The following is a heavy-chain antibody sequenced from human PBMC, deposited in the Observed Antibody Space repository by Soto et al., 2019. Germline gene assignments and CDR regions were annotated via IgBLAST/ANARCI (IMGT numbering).Heavy chain of an antibody. CDR1: GFTFSSSG. CDR3: ATDRGYFDL. J-gene: IGHJ2*01. V-gene: IGHV3-33*03. Sequence: QVQLVESGGGVVQPGRSLRLSCVASGFTFSSSGMHWVRQTPGKGLEWVAVIWFDGSDKDYADSVKGRVTISRDNSKNTLYLDSHSLRADDTAVYYCATDRGYFDLWGRGTLVTVSS. CDR2: IWFDGSDK.